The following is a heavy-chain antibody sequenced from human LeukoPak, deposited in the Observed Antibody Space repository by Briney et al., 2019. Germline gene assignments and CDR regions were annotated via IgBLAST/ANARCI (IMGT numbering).Heavy chain of an antibody. D-gene: IGHD6-13*01. CDR2: IYYSGST. V-gene: IGHV4-59*01. CDR1: GGSISSYY. CDR3: ARVAGKVYYYGMDV. J-gene: IGHJ6*02. Sequence: SETLSLTCTVSGGSISSYYWSWIRQPPGKGLEWIGYIYYSGSTNYNPSLESRVTISVDTSKNQFSLKLSSVTAADTAVYYCARVAGKVYYYGMDVWGQGTTVTVSS.